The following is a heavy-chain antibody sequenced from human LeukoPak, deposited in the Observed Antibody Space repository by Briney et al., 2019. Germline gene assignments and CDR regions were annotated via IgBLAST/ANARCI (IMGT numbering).Heavy chain of an antibody. V-gene: IGHV1-8*01. CDR3: ARGSSLTMIVVVITPFDY. J-gene: IGHJ4*02. Sequence: ASVKVSCKASGHTFTSYDINWVRQATGQGLEWMGWMNPNSGNTGYAQKFQGRVTMTRNTSISTAYMELSSLRSEDTAVYYCARGSSLTMIVVVITPFDYWGQGTLVTVSS. D-gene: IGHD3-22*01. CDR1: GHTFTSYD. CDR2: MNPNSGNT.